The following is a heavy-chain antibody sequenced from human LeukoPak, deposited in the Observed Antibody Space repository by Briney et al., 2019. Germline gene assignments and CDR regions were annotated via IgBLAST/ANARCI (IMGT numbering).Heavy chain of an antibody. CDR3: ARAISSRAKYYYDSSGYSYYFDY. CDR1: GGSFSGYY. CDR2: INHSGST. J-gene: IGHJ4*02. D-gene: IGHD3-22*01. V-gene: IGHV4-34*01. Sequence: SETLSLTCAVYGGSFSGYYWSWIRQPPGKGLEWIGEINHSGSTNYNPSLKSRVTISVDTSKNQFSLKLSSVTAADTAVYYCARAISSRAKYYYDSSGYSYYFDYWGQGTLVTVSS.